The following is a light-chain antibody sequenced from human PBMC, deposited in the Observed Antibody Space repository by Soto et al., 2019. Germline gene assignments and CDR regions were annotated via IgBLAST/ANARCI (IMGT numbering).Light chain of an antibody. V-gene: IGLV1-40*01. Sequence: QPVLTQPPSVSGAPGQRVTISCTGSSSNIGAGYDVHWYQQLPGTAPKLLIYGNNNRPSGVPDRFSGSKSGTSASLAIAGLQAEDEADHYCQSFDSSLSGSVFGGGTKLTVL. CDR2: GNN. CDR1: SSNIGAGYD. CDR3: QSFDSSLSGSV. J-gene: IGLJ3*02.